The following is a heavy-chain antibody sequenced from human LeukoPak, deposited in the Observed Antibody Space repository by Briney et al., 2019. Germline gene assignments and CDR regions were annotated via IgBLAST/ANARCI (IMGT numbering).Heavy chain of an antibody. D-gene: IGHD4-11*01. CDR3: ARGQYSNYGRVAFDI. J-gene: IGHJ3*02. CDR1: GGSFSGYY. Sequence: SETLSLTCAVYGGSFSGYYWSWIRQPPGKGLEWIGEINHSGSTNYNPSLKSRVSISVGTSKNQFSLKLSSVTAADTAVYYCARGQYSNYGRVAFDIWGQGTMVTVSS. V-gene: IGHV4-34*01. CDR2: INHSGST.